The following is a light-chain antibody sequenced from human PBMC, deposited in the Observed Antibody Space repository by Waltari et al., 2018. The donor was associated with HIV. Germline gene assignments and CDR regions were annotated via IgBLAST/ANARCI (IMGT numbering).Light chain of an antibody. CDR1: QILKHTDGKTY. J-gene: IGKJ2*01. CDR2: EVS. CDR3: MQSLHLLYT. V-gene: IGKV2D-29*02. Sequence: DIVMTQTPPSLSVTPGQPASFSCNSSQILKHTDGKTYLYWYLQRPGQSPQVLIYEVSKRYAGVPDRFSGSGSGTHFTLKIARVEAEDVGSYYCMQSLHLLYTFGQGTKLEIK.